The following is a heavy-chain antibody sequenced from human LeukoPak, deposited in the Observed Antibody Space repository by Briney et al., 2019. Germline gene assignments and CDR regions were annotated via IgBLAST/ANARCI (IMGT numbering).Heavy chain of an antibody. CDR2: IRFDGSSI. Sequence: PSETLSLTCTVSGGSISSSSYYWGWIRQPPGKGLEWVAFIRFDGSSIYYADSVKGRFTISRDNSKNTLYVQMNSLRAEDTAVYYCARDCELGVNWNPFDYWGQGTLVTVSS. CDR1: GGSISSSSYY. J-gene: IGHJ4*02. V-gene: IGHV3-30*02. CDR3: ARDCELGVNWNPFDY. D-gene: IGHD1-20*01.